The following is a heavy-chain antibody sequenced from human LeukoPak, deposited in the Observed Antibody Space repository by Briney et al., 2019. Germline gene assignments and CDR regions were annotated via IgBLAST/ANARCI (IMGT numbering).Heavy chain of an antibody. Sequence: GGSLRLSCAASGFTFSSYWMHWVRQAPGKGLVWVSRINSDGSSTSHADSVKGRFTISRDNAKNTLYLQMNSLRAEDTAVYYCARDRQAVVAATLYYFDYWGQGTLVTVSS. CDR3: ARDRQAVVAATLYYFDY. CDR1: GFTFSSYW. J-gene: IGHJ4*02. V-gene: IGHV3-74*01. CDR2: INSDGSST. D-gene: IGHD2-15*01.